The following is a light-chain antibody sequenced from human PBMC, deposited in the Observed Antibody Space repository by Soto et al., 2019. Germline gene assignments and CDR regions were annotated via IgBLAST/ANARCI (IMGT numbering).Light chain of an antibody. J-gene: IGKJ5*01. CDR1: QSINRF. Sequence: LQMTQAPSSLSASVGARVTITCRASQSINRFLNWYQQKPGKAPKLLIYAASSLQSGVPSRFSGSGSGTDLTITISSLQPEDFETYYCQQGNSTPITFGQGTRGDIK. V-gene: IGKV1-39*01. CDR3: QQGNSTPIT. CDR2: AAS.